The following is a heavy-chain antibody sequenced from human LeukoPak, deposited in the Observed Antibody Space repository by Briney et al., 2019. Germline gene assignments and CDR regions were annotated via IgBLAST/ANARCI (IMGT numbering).Heavy chain of an antibody. Sequence: GRSLRLSCAASGFTFSSYAMSWVRQAPGKGLEWVSAISGSGGSTYYADSVKGRFTISRDNSKNTLYLQMNSLRAEDTAVYYCAKSHTDCTNGVCYTQYYFDYWGQGTLVTVSS. CDR2: ISGSGGST. J-gene: IGHJ4*02. D-gene: IGHD2-8*01. CDR3: AKSHTDCTNGVCYTQYYFDY. CDR1: GFTFSSYA. V-gene: IGHV3-23*01.